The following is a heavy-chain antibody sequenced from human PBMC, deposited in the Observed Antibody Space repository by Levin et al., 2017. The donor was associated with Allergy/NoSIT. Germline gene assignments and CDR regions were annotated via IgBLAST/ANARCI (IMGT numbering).Heavy chain of an antibody. V-gene: IGHV4-61*01. Sequence: PSQTLSLTCTVSGGSVSSVSDYWSWIRQPPGQGLEWIGSVSYIGSTYFNPSLKSRVTIPIDTSKNQFSLKLRSVTAADTAVYYCARGNFRNYDDWSGYYTGNWFDPWGQGILVTVSS. CDR2: VSYIGST. D-gene: IGHD3-3*01. J-gene: IGHJ5*02. CDR3: ARGNFRNYDDWSGYYTGNWFDP. CDR1: GGSVSSVSDY.